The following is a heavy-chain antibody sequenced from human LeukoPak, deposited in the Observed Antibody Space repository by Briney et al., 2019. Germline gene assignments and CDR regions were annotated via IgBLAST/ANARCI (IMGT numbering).Heavy chain of an antibody. CDR2: ITTTGATT. J-gene: IGHJ4*02. V-gene: IGHV3-23*01. CDR1: GFTFGSYG. D-gene: IGHD3-22*01. CDR3: TIMHGYYDGSGYWVQ. Sequence: GGSLRLSCAASGFTFGSYGMSWVRQAPGKGLEWVSFITTTGATTSYADSVKGRFTISRDNLRNTLYMQMNSLRDEDTALYYCTIMHGYYDGSGYWVQWGQGTLVTDSS.